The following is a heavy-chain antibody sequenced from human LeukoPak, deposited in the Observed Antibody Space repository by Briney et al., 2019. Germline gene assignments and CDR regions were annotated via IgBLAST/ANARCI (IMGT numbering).Heavy chain of an antibody. V-gene: IGHV3-7*05. Sequence: GGSLRLSCAASGFTFSSYWMSWARQAPGKGLEWVANIKQDGSERYCVDSGRGRFTISRDNAKNSLYLQMNSLRAEDTAVYYCAREDVDIASTPLCDYWGQGALVTVSS. CDR2: IKQDGSER. J-gene: IGHJ4*02. CDR3: AREDVDIASTPLCDY. CDR1: GFTFSSYW. D-gene: IGHD5/OR15-5a*01.